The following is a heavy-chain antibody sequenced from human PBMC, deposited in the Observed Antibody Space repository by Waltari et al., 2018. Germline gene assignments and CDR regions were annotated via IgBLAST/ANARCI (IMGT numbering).Heavy chain of an antibody. CDR1: GFTFSSYS. D-gene: IGHD2-2*02. J-gene: IGHJ4*02. CDR3: ARDFVVVPAAIPSGIDY. V-gene: IGHV3-21*01. Sequence: EVQLVESGGGLVKPGGSLRLSCAASGFTFSSYSMNWVRQAPGKGLEWVSSISSSSSYIYYADSWKGRFTSARDNAKNSLYLQMNSLRAEDTAVYYCARDFVVVPAAIPSGIDYWGQGTLVTVSS. CDR2: ISSSSSYI.